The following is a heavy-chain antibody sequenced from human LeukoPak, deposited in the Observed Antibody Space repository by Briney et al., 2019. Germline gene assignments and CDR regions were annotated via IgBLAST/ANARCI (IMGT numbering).Heavy chain of an antibody. CDR2: ISSGGSTI. CDR1: GFTFSSYE. J-gene: IGHJ3*02. V-gene: IGHV3-48*03. Sequence: GGSLRLSCAASGFTFSSYEMNWVRQAPGKGLEWVSYISSGGSTIYYADSVKGRFTISRDNAKNSLYLQMNSLRAEDTVLYHCARVYDYVWGSYRYTGAFDIWGQGTMVTVSS. D-gene: IGHD3-16*02. CDR3: ARVYDYVWGSYRYTGAFDI.